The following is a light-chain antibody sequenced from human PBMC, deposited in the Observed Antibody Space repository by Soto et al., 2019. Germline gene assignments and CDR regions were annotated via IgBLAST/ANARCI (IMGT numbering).Light chain of an antibody. J-gene: IGLJ3*02. CDR1: SSNIGSNT. CDR2: TNN. V-gene: IGLV1-44*01. Sequence: QSVLTQPPSASGTPGKRVTISCSGSSSNIGSNTVNWYQQLPGTAPKLLIYTNNQRPSGVPDRFSDSKSGTSASLAISGLQPEDEADYYCAAWDGSLQTWVFGGGTKVTVL. CDR3: AAWDGSLQTWV.